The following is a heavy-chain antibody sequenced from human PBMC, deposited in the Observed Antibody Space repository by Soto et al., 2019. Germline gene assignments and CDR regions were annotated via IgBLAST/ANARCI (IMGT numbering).Heavy chain of an antibody. CDR3: ARGQVVAAQH. D-gene: IGHD2-15*01. CDR2: IYHSGST. Sequence: ASETLSLTCAVFGGSMSSGGYSWSWIRQPPGKGLEWIGYIYHSGSTYYNPSLKSRVTISVDRSKNQFSLKLSSVTAADTAVYYGARGQVVAAQHWGQGTLVTVSS. J-gene: IGHJ4*02. V-gene: IGHV4-30-2*01. CDR1: GGSMSSGGYS.